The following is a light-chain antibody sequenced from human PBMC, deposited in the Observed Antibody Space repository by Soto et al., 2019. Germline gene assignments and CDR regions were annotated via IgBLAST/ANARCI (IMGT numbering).Light chain of an antibody. Sequence: QSALTQPASVSGSPGQSITISCIGTSSDVGGYNYVSWYQEHPGKAPKLMIYDVSNRPSGVSNRFSGSKSGNTASLTISGLQAEDEALYYCSSYTTSSTGVVFGGGTKLTVL. J-gene: IGLJ2*01. V-gene: IGLV2-14*01. CDR1: SSDVGGYNY. CDR2: DVS. CDR3: SSYTTSSTGVV.